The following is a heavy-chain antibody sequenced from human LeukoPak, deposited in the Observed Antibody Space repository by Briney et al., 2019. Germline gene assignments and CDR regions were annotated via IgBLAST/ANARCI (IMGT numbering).Heavy chain of an antibody. D-gene: IGHD6-13*01. J-gene: IGHJ5*02. V-gene: IGHV4-39*07. Sequence: PSETLSLTCTVSGGSISSSSYYWGWIRQPPGKGLEWIGSIYYSGSTYYNPSLKSRVTISVDTSKNQFSLKLSSVTAADTAVYYCARGGSSWYSVWFDPWGQGTLVTVSS. CDR2: IYYSGST. CDR1: GGSISSSSYY. CDR3: ARGGSSWYSVWFDP.